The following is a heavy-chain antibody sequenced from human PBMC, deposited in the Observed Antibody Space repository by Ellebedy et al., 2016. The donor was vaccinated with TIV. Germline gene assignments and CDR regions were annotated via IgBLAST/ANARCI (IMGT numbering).Heavy chain of an antibody. J-gene: IGHJ4*02. D-gene: IGHD2-8*02. CDR1: GFTFSSYS. CDR3: ARDKNTGYIDY. Sequence: PGGSLRLSCAVSGFTFSSYSMNWVRQAPGKGLEWVSAISATGGSTFYSDSVKGRFTISRDNSKNTLYVQMNSLRAEDTAVYYCARDKNTGYIDYWGQGALVTVSS. V-gene: IGHV3-23*01. CDR2: ISATGGST.